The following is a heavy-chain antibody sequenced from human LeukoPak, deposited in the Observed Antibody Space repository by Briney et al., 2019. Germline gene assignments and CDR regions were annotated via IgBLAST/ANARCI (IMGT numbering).Heavy chain of an antibody. Sequence: GKSLRLSCAASGFAFSSYGMHWVRQAPGKGLEWVALIWYDGSNKYYADSVKGRFTISRDSSKNTLYLEMGSLRAEDTAVYFCARERTLYVSGSGYGMDVWGQGTTVTVSS. CDR1: GFAFSSYG. CDR2: IWYDGSNK. D-gene: IGHD3-10*01. V-gene: IGHV3-33*01. J-gene: IGHJ6*02. CDR3: ARERTLYVSGSGYGMDV.